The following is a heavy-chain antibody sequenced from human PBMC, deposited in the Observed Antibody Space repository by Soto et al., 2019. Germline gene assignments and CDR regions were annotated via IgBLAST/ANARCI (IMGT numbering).Heavy chain of an antibody. CDR1: GYSIRDNYF. Sequence: PSETLSLTCAVSGYSIRDNYFWGWIRQPPGKGLEWIGSVYHNGDTRYNPSLKSPVTISVDTSKNEFTLRVTSATAADTAVYFCAKDSSGLDPWSQGTLVTVSS. J-gene: IGHJ5*02. D-gene: IGHD6-25*01. V-gene: IGHV4-38-2*02. CDR2: VYHNGDT. CDR3: AKDSSGLDP.